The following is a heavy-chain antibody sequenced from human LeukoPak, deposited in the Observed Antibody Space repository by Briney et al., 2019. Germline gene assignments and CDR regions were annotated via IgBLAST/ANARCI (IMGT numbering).Heavy chain of an antibody. V-gene: IGHV3-7*01. Sequence: GGSLRLSCTASGFTFSSYWMSWVRQAPGKGLEWVANIKQDGSEKYYVDSVKGRFTISRDNAKNSLYLQMNSLRAEDTAVYYCARRSGITMVRGVIDYWGQGTLVTVST. CDR2: IKQDGSEK. J-gene: IGHJ4*02. CDR3: ARRSGITMVRGVIDY. CDR1: GFTFSSYW. D-gene: IGHD3-10*01.